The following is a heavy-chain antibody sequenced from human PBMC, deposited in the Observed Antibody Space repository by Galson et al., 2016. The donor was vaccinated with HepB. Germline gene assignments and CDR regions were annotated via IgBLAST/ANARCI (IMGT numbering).Heavy chain of an antibody. CDR3: ARGRASWDGQHTGSFYY. CDR1: GDSVSSIDAA. D-gene: IGHD2-21*01. V-gene: IGHV6-1*01. J-gene: IGHJ4*02. CDR2: SYYRSKWYY. Sequence: CAISGDSVSSIDAAWNWIRQSPSRGLEWLGRSYYRSKWYYDYAVSVKSRMTINPDTSKNQLSLQLNSVTPEDTAVYYCARGRASWDGQHTGSFYYWGQGTLVTVSS.